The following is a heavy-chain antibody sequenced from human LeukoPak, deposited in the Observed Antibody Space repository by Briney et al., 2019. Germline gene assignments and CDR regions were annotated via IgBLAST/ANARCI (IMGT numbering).Heavy chain of an antibody. D-gene: IGHD2-2*01. CDR2: MNPNSGNT. Sequence: ASVKLSCKASGYTFTSYDINWVRQATGQGLEWMGWMNPNSGNTGYAQKFQGRVTMTRNTSKSTAYMELSSLRSEDTAVYYCARGGVGCSSTSCYYYYYMDVWGKGATVTISS. CDR1: GYTFTSYD. CDR3: ARGGVGCSSTSCYYYYYMDV. V-gene: IGHV1-8*01. J-gene: IGHJ6*03.